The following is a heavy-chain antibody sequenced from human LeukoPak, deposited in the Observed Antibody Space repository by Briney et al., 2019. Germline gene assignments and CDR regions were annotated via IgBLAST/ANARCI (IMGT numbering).Heavy chain of an antibody. Sequence: PGGSLRLSCAASGFTFSSYWMSWVRQAPGKGLEWVANIKQDGSETHYVDSVKGRFTISRDNTKESLYLQMNSLRAEDTAVYYCTQIEWERWRGWGQGTLVTVSS. CDR2: IKQDGSET. CDR3: TQIEWERWRG. CDR1: GFTFSSYW. V-gene: IGHV3-7*01. D-gene: IGHD1-26*01. J-gene: IGHJ4*02.